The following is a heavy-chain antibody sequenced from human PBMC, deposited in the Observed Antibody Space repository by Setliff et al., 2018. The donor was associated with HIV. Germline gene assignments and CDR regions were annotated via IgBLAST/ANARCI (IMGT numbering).Heavy chain of an antibody. V-gene: IGHV3-30*02. Sequence: GGSLRLSCTVSGFTFNTYDMHWVRQAPGRGLEWVAVIWFDGSNKYYADSVKGRFTISRDNSKNTLYLQMSSLRAEDTAMYYCAKDPFLRQAVPGGVDYWGQGTLVTVSS. CDR2: IWFDGSNK. J-gene: IGHJ4*02. CDR1: GFTFNTYD. D-gene: IGHD6-19*01. CDR3: AKDPFLRQAVPGGVDY.